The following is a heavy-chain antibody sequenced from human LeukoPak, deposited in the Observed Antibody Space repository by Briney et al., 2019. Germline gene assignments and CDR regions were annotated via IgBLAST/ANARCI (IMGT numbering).Heavy chain of an antibody. CDR3: AKDSYGSGSSHDAFDI. Sequence: GGSLRLSCAASGFTFSSYAMSWVREAPGKGLEGVSAISGSGGSTYYADSVKGRFPISRDNSKNTLYLQMNSLRAEDTAVYYCAKDSYGSGSSHDAFDIWGQGKMVTVSS. V-gene: IGHV3-23*01. CDR2: ISGSGGST. J-gene: IGHJ3*02. D-gene: IGHD3-10*01. CDR1: GFTFSSYA.